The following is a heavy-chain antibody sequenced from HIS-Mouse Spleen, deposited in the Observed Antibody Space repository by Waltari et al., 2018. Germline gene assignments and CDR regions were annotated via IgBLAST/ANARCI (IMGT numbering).Heavy chain of an antibody. CDR1: GRSLSGYS. Sequence: QVQLQPRGAGLLKPSETLALTCAVYGRSLSGYSWSWLRQPQGKGLEWIGEINHSGSTNYNPSLKSRVTISVDTSKNQFSLKLSSVTAADTAVYYCARGLAARFDYWGQGTLVTVSS. V-gene: IGHV4-34*01. J-gene: IGHJ4*02. CDR3: ARGLAARFDY. D-gene: IGHD6-6*01. CDR2: INHSGST.